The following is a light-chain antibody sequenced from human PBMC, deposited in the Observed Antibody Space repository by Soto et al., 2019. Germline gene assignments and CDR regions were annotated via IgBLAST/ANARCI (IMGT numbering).Light chain of an antibody. J-gene: IGKJ1*01. V-gene: IGKV3-15*01. CDR2: GAS. CDR3: QQYNNWPRWT. Sequence: EIGMTQSPATLSVSPGERATLSCRASQSVSSNLAWYQQKPGQAPRLLIYGASTRATGIPARFSGSGSGTEFTLTISSLQSEDFAVYYCQQYNNWPRWTFGQGTRWIS. CDR1: QSVSSN.